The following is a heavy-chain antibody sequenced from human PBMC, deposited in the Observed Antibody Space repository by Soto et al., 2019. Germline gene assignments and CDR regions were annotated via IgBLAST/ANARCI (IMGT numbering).Heavy chain of an antibody. CDR2: ISGGGGTT. Sequence: PGGSLRLSCAASGFTFSSYAMNWVRQAPGKGLEWVSVISGGGGTTYYADSVKGRFRISRDNSKNTLYLQMNSLRVEDTAVYHCAKGKVAYDNSGLQYFYYFPMNVWGQGTTVTVSS. D-gene: IGHD3-22*01. J-gene: IGHJ6*02. V-gene: IGHV3-23*01. CDR1: GFTFSSYA. CDR3: AKGKVAYDNSGLQYFYYFPMNV.